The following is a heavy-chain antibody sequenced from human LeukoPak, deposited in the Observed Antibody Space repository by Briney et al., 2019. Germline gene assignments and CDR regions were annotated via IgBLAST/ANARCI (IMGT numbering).Heavy chain of an antibody. CDR2: ISGSGGST. V-gene: IGHV3-23*01. J-gene: IGHJ4*02. Sequence: GGSLRLSCAASGFTFSSYAMSWVRQAPGKGLEWVSAISGSGGSTYYADSVKGRFTISGDNSKDTLYLQMNSLRAEDTAVYYCAKSGYKTTVVTVHWGQGTLVTVSS. CDR1: GFTFSSYA. D-gene: IGHD4-23*01. CDR3: AKSGYKTTVVTVH.